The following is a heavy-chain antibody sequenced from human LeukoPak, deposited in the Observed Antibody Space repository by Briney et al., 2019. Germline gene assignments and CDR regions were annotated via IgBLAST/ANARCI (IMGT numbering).Heavy chain of an antibody. CDR3: ANQPRYYDCSGQLDY. Sequence: PGGSLRLSCAASGFTFSSYAMSWVRQAPGKGLEWVSAISGSGGSTYYADSVKGRFTISRDNSKNTLYLQMNSLRAEDTAVYYCANQPRYYDCSGQLDYWGQGTLVTVSS. J-gene: IGHJ4*02. CDR1: GFTFSSYA. V-gene: IGHV3-23*01. D-gene: IGHD3-22*01. CDR2: ISGSGGST.